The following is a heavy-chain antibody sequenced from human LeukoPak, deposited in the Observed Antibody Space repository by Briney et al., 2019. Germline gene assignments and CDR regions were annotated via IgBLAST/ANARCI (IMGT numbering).Heavy chain of an antibody. Sequence: ASVKVSCKASGYTFTGYYMHWVRQAPGQGLEWMGWISAYNGNTNYAQKLQGRVTMTTDTSTSTAYMELRSLRSDDTAVYYCARTYYDILTGYSPHDYWGQGTLVTVSS. CDR3: ARTYYDILTGYSPHDY. CDR1: GYTFTGYY. J-gene: IGHJ4*02. V-gene: IGHV1-18*04. D-gene: IGHD3-9*01. CDR2: ISAYNGNT.